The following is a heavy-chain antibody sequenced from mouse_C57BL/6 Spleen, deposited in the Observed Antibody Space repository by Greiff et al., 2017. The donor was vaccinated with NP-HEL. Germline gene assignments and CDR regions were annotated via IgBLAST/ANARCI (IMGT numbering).Heavy chain of an antibody. CDR2: IYPSDSET. Sequence: VQLQQPGAELVRPGSSVKLSCKASGYTFTSYWMDWVKQRPGQGLEWIGNIYPSDSETHYNQKFKDKATLTVDKSSSTAYMQLSSLTSEDSAVYYCARAGSIPYWYFDVWGTGTTVTVSS. V-gene: IGHV1-61*01. J-gene: IGHJ1*03. CDR1: GYTFTSYW. CDR3: ARAGSIPYWYFDV. D-gene: IGHD1-1*01.